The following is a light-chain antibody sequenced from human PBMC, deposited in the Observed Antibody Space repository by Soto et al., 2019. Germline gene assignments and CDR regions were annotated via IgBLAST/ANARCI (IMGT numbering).Light chain of an antibody. CDR2: GAS. V-gene: IGKV3-20*01. CDR3: QQYGSSPPFT. CDR1: QSVYSSY. J-gene: IGKJ3*01. Sequence: ESVLTQSPGTLSLSPGERATLSCRASQSVYSSYLAWYQHKPGQAPRLLIYGASSRATGIPDRFSGSGSGTDFTLTISRLEPEDFAVYYCQQYGSSPPFTFGPGTKVDIK.